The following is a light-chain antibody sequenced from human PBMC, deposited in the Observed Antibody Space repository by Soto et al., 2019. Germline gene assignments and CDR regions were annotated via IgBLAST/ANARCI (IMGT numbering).Light chain of an antibody. J-gene: IGKJ2*01. Sequence: EIVMTQSPANLSVSPGDRATLSCRARQSVSSNLAWYQQKPGQGPRLLIYGASTRATSIPARFSGSGSGTEFTLTINSPQSEDFAVYYCQQYNKWPPYTFGQGTKLEIK. CDR3: QQYNKWPPYT. CDR1: QSVSSN. V-gene: IGKV3-15*01. CDR2: GAS.